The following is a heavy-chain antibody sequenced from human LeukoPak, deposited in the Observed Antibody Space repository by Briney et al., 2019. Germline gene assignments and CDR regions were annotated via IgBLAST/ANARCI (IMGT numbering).Heavy chain of an antibody. Sequence: ASETLSLTCTVSGGSISSSSYYWGWIRQPPGKGLEWIGSIYYSGSTYYNPSLKSRVTISVDTSKNQFSLKLSSVTAADTAVYYCARRAGAYSHPYDYWGQGTLVTVSS. CDR2: IYYSGST. CDR3: ARRAGAYSHPYDY. CDR1: GGSISSSSYY. V-gene: IGHV4-39*07. D-gene: IGHD4/OR15-4a*01. J-gene: IGHJ4*02.